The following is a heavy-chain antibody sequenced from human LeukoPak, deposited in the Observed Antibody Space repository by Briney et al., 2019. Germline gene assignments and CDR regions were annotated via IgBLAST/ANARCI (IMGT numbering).Heavy chain of an antibody. CDR1: GYTFTSYD. CDR2: MNPNSGNT. D-gene: IGHD3-10*01. CDR3: ARGHGSYYYYMDV. V-gene: IGHV1-8*01. Sequence: ASVKVSCKASGYTFTSYDINWVRQATGQGLEWMGWMNPNSGNTGYAQKFQGRVTMTRDTSTSTAYMELNRLRSDDTAVYHCARGHGSYYYYMDVWGKGTTVTVSS. J-gene: IGHJ6*03.